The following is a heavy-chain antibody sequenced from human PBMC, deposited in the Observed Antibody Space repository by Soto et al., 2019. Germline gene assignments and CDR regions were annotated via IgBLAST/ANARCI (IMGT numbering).Heavy chain of an antibody. D-gene: IGHD6-6*01. V-gene: IGHV3-23*01. CDR3: AKGPSYSSSPRWFDP. CDR1: GFTFSSYA. Sequence: EVQLLESGGGLVQPGGSLRLSCAASGFTFSSYAMSWVRQAPGKGLEGVSAISGSGGSTYYADSVKGRFTISRDNSKNTLYLQMNSLRAEDTAVYYCAKGPSYSSSPRWFDPWRQGTLVTVSS. J-gene: IGHJ5*02. CDR2: ISGSGGST.